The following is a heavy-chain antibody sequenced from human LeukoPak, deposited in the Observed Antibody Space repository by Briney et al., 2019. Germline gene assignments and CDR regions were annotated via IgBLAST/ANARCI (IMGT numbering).Heavy chain of an antibody. J-gene: IGHJ4*02. D-gene: IGHD4-17*01. CDR2: INPNTGVT. CDR1: GYTFTVYY. CDR3: ARIDYGPDY. Sequence: ASVKVSCKASGYTFTVYYIHWMRQAPGQTLEWMGWINPNTGVTDYAQKFQGRVTMTSDTSITTAYMELNRLRSDDTAVYYWARIDYGPDYWGQGTLVTVSS. V-gene: IGHV1-2*02.